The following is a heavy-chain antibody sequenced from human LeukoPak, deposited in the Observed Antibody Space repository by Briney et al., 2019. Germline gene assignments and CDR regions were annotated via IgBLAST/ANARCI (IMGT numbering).Heavy chain of an antibody. CDR2: ISGSGGST. J-gene: IGHJ4*02. CDR1: GFTFSSYA. D-gene: IGHD1-26*01. Sequence: PGGSLRLSCAASGFTFSSYAMSWVRQAPGKGLEWVSAISGSGGSTYYADSVKGRFTIFRDNSKNTLYLQMNSLRAEDTAVYYCAKHSGSYYTAFDYWGQGTLVTVSS. V-gene: IGHV3-23*01. CDR3: AKHSGSYYTAFDY.